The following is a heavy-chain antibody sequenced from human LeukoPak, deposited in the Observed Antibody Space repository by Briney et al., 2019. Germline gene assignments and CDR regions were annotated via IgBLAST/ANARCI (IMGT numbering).Heavy chain of an antibody. D-gene: IGHD3-10*01. Sequence: GGSLRLSCAASGFTFSSHPMHWVRQAPGKGLERVAVISFDGSHKYYADSVSGRFTISRDNSKNTLYLQMDSLRTDDTAMYYCARDFGITWAQYYFDYRGQGTLVTVSS. CDR2: ISFDGSHK. J-gene: IGHJ4*02. CDR3: ARDFGITWAQYYFDY. CDR1: GFTFSSHP. V-gene: IGHV3-30*04.